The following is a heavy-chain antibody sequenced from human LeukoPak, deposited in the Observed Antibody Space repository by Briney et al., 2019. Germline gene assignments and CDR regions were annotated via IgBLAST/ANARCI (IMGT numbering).Heavy chain of an antibody. CDR1: GFIFDDYG. CDR3: ARDLKRLAAVQPPEFDY. V-gene: IGHV3-20*04. D-gene: IGHD6-13*01. Sequence: GGSLRLSCAASGFIFDDYGMSWVRQAPGKGLELVSGINWNGGSTGYGDSVEGRFTISRDNAKNSLYLQMNGLRAEDTALYYCARDLKRLAAVQPPEFDYRGQGTLVTVSS. CDR2: INWNGGST. J-gene: IGHJ4*02.